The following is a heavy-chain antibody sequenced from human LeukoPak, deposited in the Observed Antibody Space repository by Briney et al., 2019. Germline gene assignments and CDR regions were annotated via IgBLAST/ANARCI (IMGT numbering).Heavy chain of an antibody. CDR1: GDSLSTYF. CDR3: ARDRYDILTGSRGYMDV. J-gene: IGHJ6*03. V-gene: IGHV4-59*01. D-gene: IGHD3-9*01. Sequence: SETLSLTCTVSGDSLSTYFWSWIRQSPGKGLQWIGYIYNSGSTNYNPSLKSRVTISVDTSKNQFSLKLSSVTAADTAVYYCARDRYDILTGSRGYMDVWGKGTTVTISS. CDR2: IYNSGST.